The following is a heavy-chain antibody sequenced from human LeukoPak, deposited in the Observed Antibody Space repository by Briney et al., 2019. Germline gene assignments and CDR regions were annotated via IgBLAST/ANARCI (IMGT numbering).Heavy chain of an antibody. CDR2: IIPIFGTA. J-gene: IGHJ4*02. CDR1: GGTFSSYA. D-gene: IGHD6-13*01. CDR3: ARTGVAALSFDY. V-gene: IGHV1-69*13. Sequence: ASVKLSCXASGGTFSSYAISWVRQAPGQGLEWMGGIIPIFGTADGAQKFQRRVTITSDESTSTAYMELSSLRSEDTAVYYCARTGVAALSFDYWGQGTLVTVSS.